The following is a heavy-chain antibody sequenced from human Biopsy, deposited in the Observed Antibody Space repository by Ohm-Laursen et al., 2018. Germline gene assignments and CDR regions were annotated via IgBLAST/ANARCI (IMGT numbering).Heavy chain of an antibody. CDR2: INAKTGDT. V-gene: IGHV1-2*02. CDR1: GYTFTGYH. J-gene: IGHJ5*02. Sequence: ASVKVSCKTSGYTFTGYHVHWVRQAPGQGLEWMGWINAKTGDTNYAQKFQGRVTMTRDTSISAAYVDLSSLRSDDTAVYYCTRGGYYYDSLAYYYWFDPWGQGTLVTVSS. D-gene: IGHD3-22*01. CDR3: TRGGYYYDSLAYYYWFDP.